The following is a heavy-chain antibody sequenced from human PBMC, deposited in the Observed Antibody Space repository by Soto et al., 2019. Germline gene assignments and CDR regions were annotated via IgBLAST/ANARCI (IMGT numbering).Heavy chain of an antibody. D-gene: IGHD6-13*01. J-gene: IGHJ4*02. CDR2: ISAYNGNT. V-gene: IGHV1-18*01. CDR1: GYTFTSYG. Sequence: QVQLVQSGAEVKKPGASVKVSCKASGYTFTSYGISWVRQAPGQGLEWMGWISAYNGNTNEAAKLQGRVTRTTDTSTSTAYMERRSLRSDDTAVYYCARSIAAAVDFNSWGQGTLVTVSS. CDR3: ARSIAAAVDFNS.